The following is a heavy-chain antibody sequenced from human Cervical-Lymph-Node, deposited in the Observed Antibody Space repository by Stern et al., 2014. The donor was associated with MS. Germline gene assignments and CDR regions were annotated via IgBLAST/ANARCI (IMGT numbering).Heavy chain of an antibody. J-gene: IGHJ5*02. Sequence: MQLVESGAELKKPGASVKVSCKASGFTLTSAGISWVRQAPGQGLEWMGCISAYNVNTNYAQRFQDRVNMTTDTSTSTAYMELRSLRSDDTAVYYCARHSIKGYNCFDTWGQGTLVTVSS. CDR3: ARHSIKGYNCFDT. CDR1: GFTLTSAG. CDR2: ISAYNVNT. V-gene: IGHV1-18*01. D-gene: IGHD1-14*01.